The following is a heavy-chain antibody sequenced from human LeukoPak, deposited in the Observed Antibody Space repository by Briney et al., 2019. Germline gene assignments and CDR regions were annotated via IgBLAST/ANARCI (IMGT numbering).Heavy chain of an antibody. CDR3: ARWGSSSWRFDAFDI. Sequence: PGGTLRLSCAASGFTFSSYGMNWVRQAPGKGLEWVSYISSSSSTIYYADSVKGRFTISRDNAKNSLYLQMNSLSAEDTAVYYCARWGSSSWRFDAFDIWGQGTMVTVSS. D-gene: IGHD6-13*01. CDR2: ISSSSSTI. J-gene: IGHJ3*02. V-gene: IGHV3-48*03. CDR1: GFTFSSYG.